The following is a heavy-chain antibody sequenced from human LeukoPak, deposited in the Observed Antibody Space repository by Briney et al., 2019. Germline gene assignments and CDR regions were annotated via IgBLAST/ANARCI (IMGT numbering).Heavy chain of an antibody. CDR2: MNPNSGGT. CDR3: ARTHYYGSENWFDP. D-gene: IGHD3-10*01. J-gene: IGHJ5*02. Sequence: ASVKVSCKASGYTFTNYDINWVRQATGQGLEWMGWMNPNSGGTNYAQKFQGRVTMTRDTSISTAYMELSRLRSDDTAVYYCARTHYYGSENWFDPWGQGTLVTVSS. CDR1: GYTFTNYD. V-gene: IGHV1-2*02.